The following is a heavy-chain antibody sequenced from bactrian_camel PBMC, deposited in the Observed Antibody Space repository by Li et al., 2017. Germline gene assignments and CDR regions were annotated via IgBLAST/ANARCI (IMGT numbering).Heavy chain of an antibody. Sequence: HVQLVESGGGSVQPGGSLRLSCTVGGLTFRMYGMAWFRQVPGKEREGVAGIDSHGRASYADSVKGRFTISKDNAKNTLYLQLNSLKTEDTAMYYCTKDNVNGQRGQGTQVTVS. CDR1: GLTFRMYG. V-gene: IGHV3S9*01. CDR2: IDSHGRA. CDR3: TKDNVNGQ. J-gene: IGHJ4*01. D-gene: IGHD3*01.